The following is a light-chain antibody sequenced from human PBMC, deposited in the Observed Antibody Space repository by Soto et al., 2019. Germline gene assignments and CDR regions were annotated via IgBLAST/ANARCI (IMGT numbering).Light chain of an antibody. CDR2: GNS. CDR3: QSYDSSLSGGV. Sequence: QSVLTQPPSVSGAPGQRVTLSCTGSSSNIGAGYDVHWYQQLPGTAPKLLIYGNSNRPSGVPDRFSGSKSGTSASLAITGLQAEDGADYYCQSYDSSLSGGVFGGGTQLTVL. CDR1: SSNIGAGYD. J-gene: IGLJ2*01. V-gene: IGLV1-40*01.